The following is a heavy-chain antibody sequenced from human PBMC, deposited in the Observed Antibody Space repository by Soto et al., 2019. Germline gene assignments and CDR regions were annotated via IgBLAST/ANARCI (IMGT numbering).Heavy chain of an antibody. D-gene: IGHD5-12*01. CDR1: GSTVSNHI. Sequence: QVQLVQSGAEVKKPGSSVKVSCKASGSTVSNHIITWVRQAPGQGLEWMGRIIPILDITNYAQKFQGRITITADKSTTTAYMEVSSLSSEDTAVYYCARDSPIGSTFSGHDDIDSWGQGTLVTVSS. CDR2: IIPILDIT. V-gene: IGHV1-69*08. J-gene: IGHJ4*02. CDR3: ARDSPIGSTFSGHDDIDS.